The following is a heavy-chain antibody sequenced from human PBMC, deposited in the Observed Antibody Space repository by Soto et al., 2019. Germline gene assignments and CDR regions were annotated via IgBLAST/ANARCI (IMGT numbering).Heavy chain of an antibody. CDR1: GFTFSSYG. J-gene: IGHJ4*02. Sequence: QVQLVESGGGVVKPGRSLRLSCAASGFTFSSYGMHWVRQAPGKGLEWVAVISYDGSNKYYADSVKGRLTISRDNSKNTLYLQMISLRAEDTAVYYCAKDRDYGDYGGYFDYWGQGTLVTVSS. CDR3: AKDRDYGDYGGYFDY. V-gene: IGHV3-30*18. D-gene: IGHD4-17*01. CDR2: ISYDGSNK.